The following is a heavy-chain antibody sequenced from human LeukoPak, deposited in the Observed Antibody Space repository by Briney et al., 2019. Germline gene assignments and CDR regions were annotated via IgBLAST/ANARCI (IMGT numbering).Heavy chain of an antibody. CDR1: GYTFTGYY. V-gene: IGHV1-2*02. CDR3: ASGIYDSGSYYNPSDYYYGMDV. D-gene: IGHD3-10*01. Sequence: GASVKVSCKASGYTFTGYYMHWVRQAPGQGLEWMGWINPNSGGTNYAQKLQGRVTMTRDTSISTAYMELSRLRSDDTAVYYCASGIYDSGSYYNPSDYYYGMDVWGQGTTVTVSS. J-gene: IGHJ6*02. CDR2: INPNSGGT.